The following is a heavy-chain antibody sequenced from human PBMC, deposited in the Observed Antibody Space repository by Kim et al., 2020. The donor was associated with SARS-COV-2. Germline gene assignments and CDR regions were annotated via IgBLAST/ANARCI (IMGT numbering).Heavy chain of an antibody. V-gene: IGHV3-30*03. Sequence: GGSLRLSCAASGLTFSNYAIHWARQAPGKGLEWVAVISKDGTETFYTNSVKGRFTISRDSSKNTLHLQMNSLRIEDTAVYFCSRADTLFGTMSRFGDWF. CDR1: GLTFSNYA. CDR2: ISKDGTET. D-gene: IGHD1-1*01. J-gene: IGHJ5*01. CDR3: SRADTLFGTMSRFGDWF.